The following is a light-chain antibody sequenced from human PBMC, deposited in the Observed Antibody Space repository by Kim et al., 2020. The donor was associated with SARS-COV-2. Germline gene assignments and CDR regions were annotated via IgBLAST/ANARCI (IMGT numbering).Light chain of an antibody. Sequence: EIVLTQSPGTLSLSPGERATLSCRASQSIRRSYLAWYQQKPGQTPRLLIYGASNRATDIPDRFSGSGSGTDFILTINRLEPEDFAVYYCQHYNGSPYTFGQGTSWRS. CDR1: QSIRRSY. CDR2: GAS. CDR3: QHYNGSPYT. V-gene: IGKV3-20*01. J-gene: IGKJ2*01.